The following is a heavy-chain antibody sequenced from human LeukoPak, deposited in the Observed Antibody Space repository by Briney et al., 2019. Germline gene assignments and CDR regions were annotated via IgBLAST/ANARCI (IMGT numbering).Heavy chain of an antibody. CDR3: ARAAGYGAGSYGFEI. D-gene: IGHD3-10*01. CDR1: GFTFSSYW. V-gene: IGHV3-74*01. Sequence: PGGSLRLSCAASGFTFSSYWMHWVRHAPGRGLVWVSRIIRHGTDTDYADAVKGRFTISRDIATNTLYLELSSLRAEDTAIYYCARAAGYGAGSYGFEIWGQGTAVTVSS. J-gene: IGHJ3*02. CDR2: IIRHGTDT.